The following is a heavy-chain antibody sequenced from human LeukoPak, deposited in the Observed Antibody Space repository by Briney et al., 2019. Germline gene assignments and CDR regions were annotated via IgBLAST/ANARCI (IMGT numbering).Heavy chain of an antibody. CDR3: ATKQWLAPPPDS. CDR2: INTDGTVT. D-gene: IGHD6-19*01. J-gene: IGHJ4*02. CDR1: GFTFSMDW. V-gene: IGHV3-74*01. Sequence: PGGSLRLSCAASGFTFSMDWMLWVRQAPGKGLESVSRINTDGTVTTYADSVKGRFTVSRDNADNTMFLQMNSVRGEDTAVYYCATKQWLAPPPDSWGQGTPVTVSS.